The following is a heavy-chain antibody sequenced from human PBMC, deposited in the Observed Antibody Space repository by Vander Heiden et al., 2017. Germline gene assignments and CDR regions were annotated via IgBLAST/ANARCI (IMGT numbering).Heavy chain of an antibody. J-gene: IGHJ5*02. V-gene: IGHV1-69*01. CDR1: GGTFSSYA. Sequence: QVQLVQSGAEVKKPGSSVTVSCKASGGTFSSYAISWVRQAPGQGLEWMGGIIPIFGTANYAQKFQGRVTITADESTSTAYMELSSLRSEDTAVYYCARVVGTGTIFTGWFDPWGQGTLVTVSS. D-gene: IGHD1-7*01. CDR3: ARVVGTGTIFTGWFDP. CDR2: IIPIFGTA.